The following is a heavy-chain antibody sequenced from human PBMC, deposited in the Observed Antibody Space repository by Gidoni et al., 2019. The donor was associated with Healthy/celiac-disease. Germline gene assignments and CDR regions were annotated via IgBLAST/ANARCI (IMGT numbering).Heavy chain of an antibody. Sequence: QVTLRESGPALVKPTQTLTLTCTFSGFSLSTSGMCVSWIRQPPGKALEWLALIDWDDDKYYSTSLKTRLTISKDTSKNQVVLTMTNMDPVDTATYYCARIPDYGDSNAFDIWGQGTMVTVSS. J-gene: IGHJ3*02. CDR1: GFSLSTSGMC. CDR3: ARIPDYGDSNAFDI. CDR2: IDWDDDK. D-gene: IGHD4-17*01. V-gene: IGHV2-70*01.